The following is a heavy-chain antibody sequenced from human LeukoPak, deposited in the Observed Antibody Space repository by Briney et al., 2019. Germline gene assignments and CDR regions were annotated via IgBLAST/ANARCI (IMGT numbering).Heavy chain of an antibody. V-gene: IGHV4-34*01. Sequence: SETLSLTCAVYGGSFSGYYWSWIRQPPGKGLEWIGEINHSGSTNYNPSLKSRVTISVDTSKNQFSLKLSSVTAADTAVYYCAREYQYYYDSSGYYDYWGQGTLVTVSS. CDR3: AREYQYYYDSSGYYDY. CDR1: GGSFSGYY. J-gene: IGHJ4*02. D-gene: IGHD3-22*01. CDR2: INHSGST.